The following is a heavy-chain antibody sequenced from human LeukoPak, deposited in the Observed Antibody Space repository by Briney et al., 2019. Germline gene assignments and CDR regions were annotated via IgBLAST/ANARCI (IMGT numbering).Heavy chain of an antibody. V-gene: IGHV4-39*01. CDR2: IYHSGST. CDR1: GGSISSGSYY. CDR3: ARHDGGYCSSTSCYGAFDI. Sequence: SETLSLTCTVSGGSISSGSYYWGWIRQPPGKGLEWIGSIYHSGSTYYNPSLKSRVTISADTSKNQFSLKLSSVTAADTAVYYCARHDGGYCSSTSCYGAFDIWGQGTMVTVSS. D-gene: IGHD2-2*01. J-gene: IGHJ3*02.